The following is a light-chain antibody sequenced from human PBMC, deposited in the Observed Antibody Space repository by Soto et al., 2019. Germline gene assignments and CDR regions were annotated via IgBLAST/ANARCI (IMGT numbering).Light chain of an antibody. V-gene: IGKV3-11*01. CDR1: QSVSNY. J-gene: IGKJ5*01. CDR3: QQHNNWPQIT. CDR2: DAS. Sequence: EIVLTQSPATLSLSPGERATLSCRASQSVSNYLGWYQQKPGQAPRLLIYDASNRPAGIPATFSGSGCGTDFTLTISSLEPEDSAVYYCQQHNNWPQITFGQGTKLDIK.